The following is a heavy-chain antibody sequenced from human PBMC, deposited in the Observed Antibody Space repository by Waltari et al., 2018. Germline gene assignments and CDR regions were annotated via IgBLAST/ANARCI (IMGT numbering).Heavy chain of an antibody. CDR1: GYTLTELS. Sequence: QVQLVQSGAEVKKPGASVKVSCKVSGYTLTELSMHWVRQAPGKGLEWMGGFVPEAGETINAQKFQARVTMTEDTSTDTAYMELSSLRSEDTAVYYCATLKRGYSYGWTLDYWGQGTLVIVSS. CDR3: ATLKRGYSYGWTLDY. D-gene: IGHD5-18*01. J-gene: IGHJ4*02. CDR2: FVPEAGET. V-gene: IGHV1-24*01.